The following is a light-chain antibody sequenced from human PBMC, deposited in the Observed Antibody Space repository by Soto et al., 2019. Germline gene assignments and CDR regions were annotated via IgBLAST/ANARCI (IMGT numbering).Light chain of an antibody. Sequence: ALTQPASVSGSPGQSITFSCTGSSDDIGNFNLVSWYQQYPGKAPKLILYEVNKRPLGVSDRFSGSKSGNTASLTISGLQAEDEADYHCCSYAGSRWVFGGGTKLTVL. CDR1: SDDIGNFNL. V-gene: IGLV2-23*02. J-gene: IGLJ3*02. CDR3: CSYAGSRWV. CDR2: EVN.